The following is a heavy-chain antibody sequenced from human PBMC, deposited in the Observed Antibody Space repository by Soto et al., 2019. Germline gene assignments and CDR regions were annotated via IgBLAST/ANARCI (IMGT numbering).Heavy chain of an antibody. Sequence: LLLSXASSVFTGSIYSISWFLQAPGKGLEWVSAISGSGGSTYYADSVKGRFTISRDNSKNTLYLQMNSLRAEDTAVYYCEKVKGIPDRTLDWGQGTLVTVSS. CDR3: EKVKGIPDRTLD. CDR1: VFTGSIYS. V-gene: IGHV3-23*01. CDR2: ISGSGGST. J-gene: IGHJ4*02. D-gene: IGHD6-6*01.